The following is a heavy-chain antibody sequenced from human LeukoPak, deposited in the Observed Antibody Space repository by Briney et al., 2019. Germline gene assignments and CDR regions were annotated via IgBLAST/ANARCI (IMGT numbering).Heavy chain of an antibody. D-gene: IGHD6-13*01. J-gene: IGHJ4*02. CDR3: ARDPRRGQQLVHFDY. V-gene: IGHV1-18*01. CDR1: GYTFTSYG. CDR2: ISAYNGNT. Sequence: ASVKVSCKASGYTFTSYGISWVRQAPGQGLEWMGWISAYNGNTNYVQKLQGRVTMTTDTSTSTAYMELRSLRSDDTAVYYCARDPRRGQQLVHFDYWGQGTLVTVSS.